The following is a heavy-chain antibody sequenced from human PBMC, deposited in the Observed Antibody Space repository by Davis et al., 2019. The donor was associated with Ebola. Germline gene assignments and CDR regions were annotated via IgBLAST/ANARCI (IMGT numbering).Heavy chain of an antibody. J-gene: IGHJ6*04. CDR2: IYHTGPT. Sequence: SETLSLTCAVSGDSIISSKWWSWLRQSPGKGLEWIGEIYHTGPTNYNPSLKSRVTISVDTSKNQFSLKLSSVTAADTAVYYCARPSGGYGMDVWGKGTTVTVSS. CDR3: ARPSGGYGMDV. V-gene: IGHV4-4*02. CDR1: GDSIISSKW. D-gene: IGHD3-10*01.